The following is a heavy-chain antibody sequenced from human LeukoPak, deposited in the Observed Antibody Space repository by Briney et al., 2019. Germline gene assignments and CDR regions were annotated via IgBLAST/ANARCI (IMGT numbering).Heavy chain of an antibody. Sequence: GGSLRLSCAASGFTFSNYSMNWVRQAPGKGLEWVSSTSSSGKYIYYADSVKGRFTISRDNAKNSLYLQMNSLRAEDTAVSYCARDRVGAKRPGYDGFAIWGQGTMVTVSS. V-gene: IGHV3-21*01. CDR1: GFTFSNYS. D-gene: IGHD1-26*01. CDR2: TSSSGKYI. CDR3: ARDRVGAKRPGYDGFAI. J-gene: IGHJ3*02.